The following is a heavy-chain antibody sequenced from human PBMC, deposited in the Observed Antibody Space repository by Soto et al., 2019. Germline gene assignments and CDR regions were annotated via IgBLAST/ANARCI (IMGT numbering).Heavy chain of an antibody. J-gene: IGHJ6*02. CDR2: IIPMFGTT. D-gene: IGHD6-6*01. CDR1: GGTFSSYA. V-gene: IGHV1-69*06. Sequence: QVQLVQSGAEVKKPGSSVKVSCKASGGTFSSYAISWVRQAPGQGLEWMGGIIPMFGTTNYAQKLQGRVTITANKSARIAYMDLRSLPSEDTPFYYWARAPGVAARYFSGMAVWGQGTTVTVSS. CDR3: ARAPGVAARYFSGMAV.